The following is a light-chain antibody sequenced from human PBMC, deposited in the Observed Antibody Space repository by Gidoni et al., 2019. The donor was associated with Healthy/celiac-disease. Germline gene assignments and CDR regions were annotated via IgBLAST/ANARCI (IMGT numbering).Light chain of an antibody. J-gene: IGKJ1*01. CDR3: QQYNNWPLWT. CDR1: QSVSRN. Sequence: EIVMTPSPATLSVSPADRATLSCMASQSVSRNLSWYQQKPGQAPSLLIYGAHTRATGIPAMFSGSGSGTEFTLTISSRQSEDFAVYYCQQYNNWPLWTFGQGTKVEIK. V-gene: IGKV3-15*01. CDR2: GAH.